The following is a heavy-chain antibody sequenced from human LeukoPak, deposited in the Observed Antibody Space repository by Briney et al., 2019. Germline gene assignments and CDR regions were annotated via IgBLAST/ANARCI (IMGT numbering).Heavy chain of an antibody. CDR1: GFTVSSNY. J-gene: IGHJ4*02. Sequence: PGGSLRLSCAASGFTVSSNYMSWVRQAPGKGLEWVSVIYSGGSTNYADSVKGRFTISRDNSKNTLYLQMNSLRAEDTAVYYCARDSSAVGPSGYWGQGTLVTVSS. D-gene: IGHD3-22*01. V-gene: IGHV3-66*02. CDR2: IYSGGST. CDR3: ARDSSAVGPSGY.